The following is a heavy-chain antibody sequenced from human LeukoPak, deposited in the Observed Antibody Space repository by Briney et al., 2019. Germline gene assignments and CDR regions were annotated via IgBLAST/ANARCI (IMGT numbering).Heavy chain of an antibody. Sequence: GGSLRLSCAASGFTFSSYAMYWVRQSPGKGLEWVAVISYDGSNKYYADSVKGRFTISRDNSKNTLYLQMNSLRAEDTAVYYCAKDDHCSSTSCCNEYYYYYMDVWGKGTTVTVSS. V-gene: IGHV3-30*04. J-gene: IGHJ6*03. CDR3: AKDDHCSSTSCCNEYYYYYMDV. D-gene: IGHD2-2*01. CDR2: ISYDGSNK. CDR1: GFTFSSYA.